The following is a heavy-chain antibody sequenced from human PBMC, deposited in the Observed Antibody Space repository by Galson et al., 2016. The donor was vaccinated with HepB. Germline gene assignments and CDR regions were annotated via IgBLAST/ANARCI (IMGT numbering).Heavy chain of an antibody. CDR2: INSNGEIT. J-gene: IGHJ4*02. Sequence: SLRLSCAVSGFTFSSYAMSWVRQAPGKGLEWVSVINSNGEITYYTDSVKGRFTISRDNSKNTLYLQMNSLRAEDTAVYYCARRLYRLGGFFDYWGQGTLATVSS. CDR1: GFTFSSYA. CDR3: ARRLYRLGGFFDY. V-gene: IGHV3-23*01. D-gene: IGHD1-26*01.